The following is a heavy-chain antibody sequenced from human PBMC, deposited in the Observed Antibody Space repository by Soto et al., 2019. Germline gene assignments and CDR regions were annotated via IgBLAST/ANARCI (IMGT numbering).Heavy chain of an antibody. J-gene: IGHJ6*02. CDR1: GGFLSESY. CDR3: ARDGRAAADPGATYGMDV. Sequence: PSETLSLTCAVYGGFLSESYWTWIRQPPGKGLEWIGEINHVGGTNYNPSLKSRVTISVDTSKNQFSLKLSSVTAADTAVYYCARDGRAAADPGATYGMDVWGQGTTVTVSS. CDR2: INHVGGT. V-gene: IGHV4-34*01. D-gene: IGHD6-13*01.